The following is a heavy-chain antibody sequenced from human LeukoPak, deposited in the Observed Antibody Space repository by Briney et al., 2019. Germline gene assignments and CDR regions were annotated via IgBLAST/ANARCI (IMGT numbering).Heavy chain of an antibody. CDR2: IYTSGST. J-gene: IGHJ3*02. V-gene: IGHV4-61*02. CDR3: ARDRRRQQHLGGGVYAFDI. D-gene: IGHD3-10*01. Sequence: SETLSLTCTVSGGSISSGSYYWSWIRQPAGKGLEWIGRIYTSGSTNYNPSLKSRVTISVDTSKNQFSLKLSSVTAADTAVYYCARDRRRQQHLGGGVYAFDIWSQGTMVTVSS. CDR1: GGSISSGSYY.